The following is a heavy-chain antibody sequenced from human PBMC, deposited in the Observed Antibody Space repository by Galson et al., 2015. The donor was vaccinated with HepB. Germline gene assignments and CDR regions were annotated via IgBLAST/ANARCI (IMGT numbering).Heavy chain of an antibody. CDR3: ARDSTRYYGDYGSLNWFDP. J-gene: IGHJ5*02. Sequence: SLKLSCKASGYIFSSYGMSWVRQAPGKGLEWMGWISAYNGNTNYAQTLQGRVTMTTDTSTSTVYMELRSLRSDDTAVYYCARDSTRYYGDYGSLNWFDPWGQGTLVTVSS. CDR2: ISAYNGNT. CDR1: GYIFSSYG. V-gene: IGHV1-18*04. D-gene: IGHD4-17*01.